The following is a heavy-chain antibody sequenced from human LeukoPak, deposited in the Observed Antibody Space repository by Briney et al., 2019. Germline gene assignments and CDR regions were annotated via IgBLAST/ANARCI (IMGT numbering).Heavy chain of an antibody. CDR3: ARWVGVVVPAATQEHYFDY. D-gene: IGHD2-2*01. V-gene: IGHV4-34*01. CDR1: GGSFSGYY. J-gene: IGHJ4*02. Sequence: ASETLSLTCAVYGGSFSGYYWSWIRQPPGKGLEWIGEINHSGSTNYNPSLKSRVTISVDTSKNQFSLKLSSVTAADTAVYYCARWVGVVVPAATQEHYFDYWGQGTLVTVSS. CDR2: INHSGST.